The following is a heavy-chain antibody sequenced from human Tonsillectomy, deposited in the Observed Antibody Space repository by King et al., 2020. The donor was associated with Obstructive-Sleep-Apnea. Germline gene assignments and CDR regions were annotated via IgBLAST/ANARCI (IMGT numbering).Heavy chain of an antibody. CDR2: IYYSGSI. D-gene: IGHD6-13*01. V-gene: IGHV4-59*01. CDR1: GDSISSYY. Sequence: LQLQESGPGLVKPSETLSLTCTVSGDSISSYYWSWIRQPPGKGLEWIGYIYYSGSINYNPSLKSRVTISVDTSKNQFSLKLSSVTAADMAVYYCARADGSSPIGPTYYYYGMDVWGRGTTVTVSS. CDR3: ARADGSSPIGPTYYYYGMDV. J-gene: IGHJ6*02.